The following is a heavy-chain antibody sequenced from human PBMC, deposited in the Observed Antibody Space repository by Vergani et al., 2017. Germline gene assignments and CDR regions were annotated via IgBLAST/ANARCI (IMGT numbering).Heavy chain of an antibody. D-gene: IGHD4-17*01. J-gene: IGHJ6*02. CDR1: GYTFTDHY. V-gene: IGHV1-69-2*01. CDR2: VDPEDGET. Sequence: EVQLVQSGAEVKKPVATMKISCKVSGYTFTDHYMHWVKQAPGKGLEWMGLVDPEDGETIYAEKFKGRVTIAADTSTDTAHLELSSLRSEDTAVYYCATPQTVTKGGMEVWGQGTTVIVSS. CDR3: ATPQTVTKGGMEV.